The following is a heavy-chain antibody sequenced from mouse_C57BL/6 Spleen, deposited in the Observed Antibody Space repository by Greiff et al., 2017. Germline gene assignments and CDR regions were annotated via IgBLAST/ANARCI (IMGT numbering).Heavy chain of an antibody. CDR3: ARKKDNNGRGYGGFAY. D-gene: IGHD3-2*02. Sequence: QVQLQQPGAELVMPGASVKLSCKASGYTFTSYWMHWVKQRPGQGLEWIGEIDPSDSYTNYNQKFKGKSTLTVDKSSSTAYMQLSSLTSGDSAVCYWARKKDNNGRGYGGFAYWGQGTLVTVP. CDR2: IDPSDSYT. CDR1: GYTFTSYW. J-gene: IGHJ3*01. V-gene: IGHV1-69*01.